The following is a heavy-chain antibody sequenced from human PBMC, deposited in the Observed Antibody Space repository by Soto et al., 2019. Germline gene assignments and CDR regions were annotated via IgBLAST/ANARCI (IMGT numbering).Heavy chain of an antibody. CDR3: ARGRMGGALPDFYYIGMDA. J-gene: IGHJ6*02. CDR2: IIPVFATT. CDR1: GGTFSTYV. D-gene: IGHD3-16*01. V-gene: IGHV1-69*12. Sequence: QVQLVQSGAEVKKPGSSVKVSCKASGGTFSTYVISWVRQAPGQGLEWMGGIIPVFATTNYAQKFQGRVTITADESTRTGYMELNGLRSEDPPVYYWARGRMGGALPDFYYIGMDAWGQGTPVPVSS.